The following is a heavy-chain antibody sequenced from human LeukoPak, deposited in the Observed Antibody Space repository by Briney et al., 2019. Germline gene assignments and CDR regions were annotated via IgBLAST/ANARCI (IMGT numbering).Heavy chain of an antibody. D-gene: IGHD2-21*02. CDR3: ARAQYCGGDCYPPDYYYGMDV. CDR2: IIPIFGTA. CDR1: GGTFSSYA. J-gene: IGHJ6*02. V-gene: IGHV1-69*01. Sequence: ASVKVSCKASGGTFSSYAISWVRQAPGQGLEWMGGIIPIFGTANYAQKFQGRVTITADESTSTAYMELSSLRSEDTAVYYCARAQYCGGDCYPPDYYYGMDVRGQGTTVTVSS.